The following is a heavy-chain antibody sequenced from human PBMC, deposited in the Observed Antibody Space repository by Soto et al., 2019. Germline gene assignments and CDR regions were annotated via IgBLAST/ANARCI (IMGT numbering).Heavy chain of an antibody. CDR1: GGTFSSYA. J-gene: IGHJ6*02. Sequence: QVKLVQSGAEVKKPGSSVKVSCKASGGTFSSYAISWVRQAPGQGLEWMGGIIPIFGTANYAQKFQGRVRITADESTRTAYMDLSSLRAEDTAVYYCARDPHYYGSALYGMDVWVQGTTVTVSS. CDR3: ARDPHYYGSALYGMDV. CDR2: IIPIFGTA. D-gene: IGHD3-10*01. V-gene: IGHV1-69*01.